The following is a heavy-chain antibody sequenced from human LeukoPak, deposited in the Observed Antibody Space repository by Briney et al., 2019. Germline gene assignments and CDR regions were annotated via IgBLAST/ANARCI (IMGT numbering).Heavy chain of an antibody. CDR3: ARDSLPRYYYDSSGYYGSNYFDY. Sequence: GRSLRLSCAASGFTFSSYGMHWVRQARGKGLEWVAVIWYDGSNKYYADSVKGRFTISRDNSKNTLYLQMNSLRAEDTAVYYCARDSLPRYYYDSSGYYGSNYFDYWGQGNLVTVSS. CDR1: GFTFSSYG. CDR2: IWYDGSNK. D-gene: IGHD3-22*01. J-gene: IGHJ4*02. V-gene: IGHV3-33*01.